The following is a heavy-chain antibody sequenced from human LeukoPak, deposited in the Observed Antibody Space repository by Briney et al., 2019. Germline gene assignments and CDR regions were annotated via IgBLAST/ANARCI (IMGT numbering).Heavy chain of an antibody. CDR1: GFTFSIYA. Sequence: PGGSLRLSCAASGFTFSIYAMSWVRQAPGKGLGWVSFIRPSGDRTSNADSVEGRCTISRDNNRNTLYLQMNSLRDEDTGVYYCAIMHGYYDGSGFWVQWGQGTLVTVSS. D-gene: IGHD3-22*01. CDR3: AIMHGYYDGSGFWVQ. J-gene: IGHJ4*02. V-gene: IGHV3-23*01. CDR2: IRPSGDRT.